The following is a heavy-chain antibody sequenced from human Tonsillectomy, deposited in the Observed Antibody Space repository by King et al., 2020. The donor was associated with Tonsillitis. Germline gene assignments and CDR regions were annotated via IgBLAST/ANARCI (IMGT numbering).Heavy chain of an antibody. CDR1: GFTFSNYG. Sequence: VQLVESGGGVVQPGRSLRLSCTASGFTFSNYGMHWVRQAPGKGLEWVAVISYDGSNKYYADSVKGRFTISRDNSKNTLYLQMNSLGAEETAGYYCAKDVKNQLLQFEMDVWGQGTTVTVSS. V-gene: IGHV3-30*18. CDR3: AKDVKNQLLQFEMDV. J-gene: IGHJ6*02. CDR2: ISYDGSNK. D-gene: IGHD2-2*01.